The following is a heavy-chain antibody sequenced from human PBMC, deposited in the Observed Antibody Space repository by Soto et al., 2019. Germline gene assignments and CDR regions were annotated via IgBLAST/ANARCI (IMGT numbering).Heavy chain of an antibody. V-gene: IGHV4-59*01. CDR2: IYFSGST. Sequence: SETLSFTCTVSGDSMSGSYWSWIRQSPGKGLEWIGYIYFSGSTSYNPSLKSRVTMSVDTSKNLFSLKMTSVTAADTAVYFCARGGWYVDFWGQGTVVTVSS. D-gene: IGHD1-26*01. CDR3: ARGGWYVDF. J-gene: IGHJ4*02. CDR1: GDSMSGSY.